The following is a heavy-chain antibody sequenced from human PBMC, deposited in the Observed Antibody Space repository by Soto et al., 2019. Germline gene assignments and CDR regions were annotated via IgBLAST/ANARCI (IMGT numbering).Heavy chain of an antibody. CDR2: ISSSSSYI. J-gene: IGHJ6*02. CDR1: GFTFSSYS. D-gene: IGHD2-2*01. V-gene: IGHV3-21*01. Sequence: GSLRLSCAASGFTFSSYSMNWVRQAPGKGLEWVSSISSSSSYIYYADSVKGRFTISRDNAKNSLYLQMNSLRAEDTAVYYCARDTLEDYCSSTRCYYYGMDVWGQGTTVTVSS. CDR3: ARDTLEDYCSSTRCYYYGMDV.